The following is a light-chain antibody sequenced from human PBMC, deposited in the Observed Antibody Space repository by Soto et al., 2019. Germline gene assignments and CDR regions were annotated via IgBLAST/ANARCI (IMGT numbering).Light chain of an antibody. Sequence: QSALTQPASLSGSPGQSITISCTGTSSDVGGYNYVSWYQQHPGKAPKLMIYEVSNRPSGVSNRFSGSKSGNTASLTISGLQAEDEADYYCSSYTTSSTDVLGTGTKLTVL. CDR3: SSYTTSSTDV. V-gene: IGLV2-14*01. CDR1: SSDVGGYNY. J-gene: IGLJ1*01. CDR2: EVS.